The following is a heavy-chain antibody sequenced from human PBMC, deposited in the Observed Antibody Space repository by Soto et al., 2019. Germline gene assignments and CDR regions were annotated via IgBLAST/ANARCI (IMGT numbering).Heavy chain of an antibody. CDR2: VNPSVGHT. J-gene: IGHJ4*02. CDR1: GDTFTEYY. CDR3: ARGGHVVVVTAALDY. D-gene: IGHD2-21*02. Sequence: QVQLMQSGAEVKKPGASVKVSCKASGDTFTEYYIHWVRQAPGQGLEWMGTVNPSVGHTTDAQHFLRRVTMTRDTATSTLYMELTSLTSEDTAVYYCARGGHVVVVTAALDYWGQGTLVTVSS. V-gene: IGHV1-46*01.